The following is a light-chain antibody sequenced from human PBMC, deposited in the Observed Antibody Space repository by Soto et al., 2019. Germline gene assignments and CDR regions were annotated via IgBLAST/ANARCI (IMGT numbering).Light chain of an antibody. J-gene: IGKJ5*01. CDR2: GAS. CDR3: QQYGSSPPIT. V-gene: IGKV3-20*01. CDR1: QSVSSNY. Sequence: EIVLTQSPGTLSLSPGERATLSCRASQSVSSNYLAWYQQKPGQAPRLLIYGASSRATGIPDRFTGSGSGTDFTLTIARLEPADYAVYYCQQYGSSPPITFGQGTRLDIK.